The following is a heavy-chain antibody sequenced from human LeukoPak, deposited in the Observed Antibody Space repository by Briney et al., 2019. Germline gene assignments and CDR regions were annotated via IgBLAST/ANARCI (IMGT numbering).Heavy chain of an antibody. CDR2: SRDKGNSYTT. D-gene: IGHD3-10*01. CDR1: GFTFSSYA. V-gene: IGHV3-72*01. CDR3: TKLARAPRDFDY. Sequence: GGSLRLSCAASGFTFSSYAMSWIRQAPGKGLEWVGRSRDKGNSYTTAYAASVRGRFTISRDDSKNSLYLQMNSLKIEDTAVYYCTKLARAPRDFDYWGQGTLVTVSS. J-gene: IGHJ4*01.